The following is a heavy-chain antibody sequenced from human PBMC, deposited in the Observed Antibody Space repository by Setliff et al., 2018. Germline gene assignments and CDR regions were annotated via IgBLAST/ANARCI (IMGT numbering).Heavy chain of an antibody. CDR3: AKFPPPLDIVVVTAIRPVPPDFDL. CDR2: ISWDGGST. V-gene: IGHV3-43D*03. CDR1: GFTFDDYA. J-gene: IGHJ2*01. Sequence: QAGGSLRLSCAASGFTFDDYAMHWVRQAPGKGLEWVSLISWDGGSTYYADSVKGRFTISRDNSKNTLYLQMNSLRAEDTAVYYCAKFPPPLDIVVVTAIRPVPPDFDLWGRGTLVTVSS. D-gene: IGHD2-21*02.